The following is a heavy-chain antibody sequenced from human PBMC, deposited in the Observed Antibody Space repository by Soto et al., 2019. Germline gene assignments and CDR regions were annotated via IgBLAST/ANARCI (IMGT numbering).Heavy chain of an antibody. CDR3: ASQYYYDSSGYPGVADY. D-gene: IGHD3-22*01. J-gene: IGHJ4*02. Sequence: RASVKVSCKASGGTFSSYAISWVRQAPGQGLEWMGGIIPIFGTANYAQKFQGRVTITADESTSTAYMELSSLRSEDTAVYYCASQYYYDSSGYPGVADYWGQGTLVTVSS. CDR1: GGTFSSYA. CDR2: IIPIFGTA. V-gene: IGHV1-69*13.